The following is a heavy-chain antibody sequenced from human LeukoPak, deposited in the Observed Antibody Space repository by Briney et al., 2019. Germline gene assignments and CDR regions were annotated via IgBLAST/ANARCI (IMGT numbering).Heavy chain of an antibody. V-gene: IGHV3-23*01. J-gene: IGHJ4*02. D-gene: IGHD3-10*01. CDR1: GFTFSSYG. Sequence: GGSLSLSCAASGFTFSSYGMSWVRQAPGKGLEWVSAISGSGGSTYHADSVKGRFTISRDNAKNSLYLQMNSLRAEDTAVYYCARDGSGSPPFDYWGQGTLVTVSS. CDR3: ARDGSGSPPFDY. CDR2: ISGSGGST.